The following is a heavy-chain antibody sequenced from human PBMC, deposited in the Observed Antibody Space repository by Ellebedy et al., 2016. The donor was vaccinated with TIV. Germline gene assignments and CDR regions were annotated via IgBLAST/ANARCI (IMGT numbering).Heavy chain of an antibody. J-gene: IGHJ4*02. D-gene: IGHD3-10*01. Sequence: GESLKISXAASGFTFSSYAMSWVRQAPGKGLEWVSAISGSGGSTYYADSVKGRFTISRDNAKNSLYLQMNSLRAEDTAVYYCATLGKTFYYTSGLGDVYWGQGTLVTVSS. CDR3: ATLGKTFYYTSGLGDVY. CDR1: GFTFSSYA. CDR2: ISGSGGST. V-gene: IGHV3-23*01.